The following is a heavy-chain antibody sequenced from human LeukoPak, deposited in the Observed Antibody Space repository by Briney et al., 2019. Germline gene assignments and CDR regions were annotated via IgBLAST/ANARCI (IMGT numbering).Heavy chain of an antibody. CDR2: FYYSGNT. V-gene: IGHV4-39*07. J-gene: IGHJ4*02. D-gene: IGHD6-6*01. CDR1: GASISSSSYR. CDR3: ARLNIAVRFFDY. Sequence: SETLSLTCTVSGASISSSSYRWGWLRQPPGKGLEWFGNFYYSGNTHYNPSLKSRLTMSVDTSKNQFSLNLSSVTAADTAVYYCARLNIAVRFFDYWGQGILVTVSS.